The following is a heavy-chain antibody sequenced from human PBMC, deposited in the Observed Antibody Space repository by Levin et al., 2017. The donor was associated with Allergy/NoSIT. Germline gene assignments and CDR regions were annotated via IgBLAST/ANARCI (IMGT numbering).Heavy chain of an antibody. CDR1: GFTFINHW. CDR3: ARDNNWASDY. V-gene: IGHV3-7*01. CDR2: IDRDGSDI. D-gene: IGHD1-20*01. J-gene: IGHJ4*02. Sequence: SCATSGFTFINHWMHWVRQAPGKGLEWVANIDRDGSDIHYVDSVKGRFTISRDNAKNSLHLQMNSLRAEDTAVYYCARDNNWASDYWGQGTLVTVSS.